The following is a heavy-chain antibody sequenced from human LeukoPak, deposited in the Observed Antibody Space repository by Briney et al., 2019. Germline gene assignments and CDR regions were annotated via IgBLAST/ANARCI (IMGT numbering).Heavy chain of an antibody. Sequence: GGSLRLSCAASGFTFSSYNMDWVRQAPGKGLEWVSSISSSSSYIYYADSMKGRFAISRDNAKNSLYLQMNSLRAEDTAVYYGARDTYYYDSSGYYYPGGFDYWGQGTLVTVSS. CDR1: GFTFSSYN. D-gene: IGHD3-22*01. CDR2: ISSSSSYI. V-gene: IGHV3-21*01. CDR3: ARDTYYYDSSGYYYPGGFDY. J-gene: IGHJ4*02.